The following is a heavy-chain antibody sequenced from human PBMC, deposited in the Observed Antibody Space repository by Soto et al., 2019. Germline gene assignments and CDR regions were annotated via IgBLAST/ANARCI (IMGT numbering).Heavy chain of an antibody. J-gene: IGHJ4*02. CDR1: GGPFSGGGYY. Sequence: QVQLQESGPGLVKPSQTLSLTCTVSGGPFSGGGYYWSWVRQAPGKGLEWMGYILHNGDTSYNPSRKSRITISEDTSKGQFSLNWSSVTAADTAVYYWARGDSTVSAVFDYWGQGMVVTVSS. D-gene: IGHD4-17*01. CDR2: ILHNGDT. V-gene: IGHV4-31*03. CDR3: ARGDSTVSAVFDY.